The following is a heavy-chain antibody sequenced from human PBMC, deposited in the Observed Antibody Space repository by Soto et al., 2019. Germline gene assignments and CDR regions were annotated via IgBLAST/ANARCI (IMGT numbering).Heavy chain of an antibody. CDR1: GFTVSSNY. CDR2: IYSGGST. J-gene: IGHJ5*02. D-gene: IGHD7-27*01. Sequence: EVQLVESGGGLVQSGGSLRLSCAASGFTVSSNYMSWVRQAPGKGLEWVSVIYSGGSTYYADSVKGRFTISRHNSKNTLYLQMNSLRAEDTAVYYCAREYGAAGAWFDPWGQGTLVTVSS. V-gene: IGHV3-53*04. CDR3: AREYGAAGAWFDP.